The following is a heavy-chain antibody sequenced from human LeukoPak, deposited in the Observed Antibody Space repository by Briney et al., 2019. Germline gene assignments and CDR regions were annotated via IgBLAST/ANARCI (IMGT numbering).Heavy chain of an antibody. CDR1: GGTFSSYG. CDR3: AREEFVVVAATPKGYFDY. J-gene: IGHJ4*02. CDR2: IIPILGIA. Sequence: ASVKVSCKAYGGTFSSYGISWVRQAPGQGLEWMGRIIPILGIANYAQKFQGRVTITADKSTSTAYMELSSLRSEDTAVYYCAREEFVVVAATPKGYFDYWGQGTLVTVSS. V-gene: IGHV1-69*04. D-gene: IGHD2-15*01.